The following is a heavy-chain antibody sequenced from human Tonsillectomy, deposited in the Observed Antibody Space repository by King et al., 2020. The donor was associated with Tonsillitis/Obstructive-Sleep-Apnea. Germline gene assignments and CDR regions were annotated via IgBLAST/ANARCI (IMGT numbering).Heavy chain of an antibody. Sequence: VQLVQSGAEVKKPGASVKVSCKASGYTFISYGISWVRQAPGQGLEWMGGINVYNGNTNYAQKVQGRVIMTTDTSTSTAYMELRSLRSDDTAVYYCAGGGTTASYYYMDVWGKGTTVTVSS. CDR3: AGGGTTASYYYMDV. V-gene: IGHV1-18*01. CDR2: INVYNGNT. J-gene: IGHJ6*03. D-gene: IGHD1-7*01. CDR1: GYTFISYG.